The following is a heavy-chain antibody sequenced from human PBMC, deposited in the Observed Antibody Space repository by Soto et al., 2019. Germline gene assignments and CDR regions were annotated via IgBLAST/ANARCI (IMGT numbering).Heavy chain of an antibody. J-gene: IGHJ3*02. D-gene: IGHD2-15*01. CDR3: AKLIEGWRVGYDAFDI. CDR2: ISGSGGST. V-gene: IGHV3-23*01. CDR1: GFTFSSYA. Sequence: EVQLLESGGGLVQPGGSLRLSCAASGFTFSSYAMSWVRQAPGKGLEWVSAISGSGGSTYYADSVKGRFTISRDNSKNTLYLQMNSLRAEDTAVYYCAKLIEGWRVGYDAFDIWGQGTMVTVSS.